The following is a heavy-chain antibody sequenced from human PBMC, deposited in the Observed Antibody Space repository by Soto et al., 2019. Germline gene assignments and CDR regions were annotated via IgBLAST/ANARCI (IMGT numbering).Heavy chain of an antibody. CDR2: ISAYNGNT. Sequence: ASVKVSCKASGYTFTSYGISWVRQAPGQGLEWMGWISAYNGNTNYAQKLQGRVTMTTDTSTSTAYMELRSLRSDDTAVYYCARDKGYDFWSGYQVYYYYYGMDVWGQGTTVTVPS. CDR1: GYTFTSYG. CDR3: ARDKGYDFWSGYQVYYYYYGMDV. J-gene: IGHJ6*02. D-gene: IGHD3-3*01. V-gene: IGHV1-18*04.